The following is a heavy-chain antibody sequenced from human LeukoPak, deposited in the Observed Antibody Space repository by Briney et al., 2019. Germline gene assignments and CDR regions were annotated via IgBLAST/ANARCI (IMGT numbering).Heavy chain of an antibody. Sequence: ASVKVSCKTSGYVFNSFGITWLRQAPGQGLEWMGWMNPNSGNTGYAQKFQGRVTMTRNTSISTAYMELSSLRSEDTAVYYCARGRDYYDSSGYGYWGQGTLVTVSS. CDR1: GYVFNSFG. CDR2: MNPNSGNT. V-gene: IGHV1-8*01. D-gene: IGHD3-22*01. CDR3: ARGRDYYDSSGYGY. J-gene: IGHJ4*02.